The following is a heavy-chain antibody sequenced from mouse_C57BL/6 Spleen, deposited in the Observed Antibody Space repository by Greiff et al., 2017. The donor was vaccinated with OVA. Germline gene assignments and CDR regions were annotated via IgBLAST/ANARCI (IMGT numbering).Heavy chain of an antibody. CDR3: ARRDDGYYPLDY. CDR1: GYTFTSYW. D-gene: IGHD2-3*01. V-gene: IGHV1-52*01. J-gene: IGHJ2*01. Sequence: VQLQQPGAELVRPGSSVKLSCKASGYTFTSYWMHWVKQRPIQGLEWIGNIDPSDSETHYNQKFKDKATLTVDKSSSTAYMQLSSLTSEDSAVYYCARRDDGYYPLDYWGQGTTLTVSS. CDR2: IDPSDSET.